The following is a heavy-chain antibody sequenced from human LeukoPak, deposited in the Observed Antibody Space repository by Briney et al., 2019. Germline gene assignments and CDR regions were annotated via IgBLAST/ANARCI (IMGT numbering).Heavy chain of an antibody. CDR2: INHSGNT. CDR1: GGSFSGYY. D-gene: IGHD2-15*01. Sequence: SETLSHTCAVYGGSFSGYYWSWIRQPPGKGLEWIGEINHSGNTKYNPSLKSRVTISVDTPKNQFSLKLSSVTAADTAVYYCARVPYCSGGRCNYYYYYGMDVWGQGITVTVSS. J-gene: IGHJ6*02. CDR3: ARVPYCSGGRCNYYYYYGMDV. V-gene: IGHV4-34*01.